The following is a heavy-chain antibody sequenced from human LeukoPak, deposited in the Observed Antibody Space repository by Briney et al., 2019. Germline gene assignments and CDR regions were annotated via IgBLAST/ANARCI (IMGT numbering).Heavy chain of an antibody. Sequence: PSETLSLTCAVYGGSFSGYYWSWIRQPPGKGLEWIGEINHSGSTNYNPSLKSRVTISVDTSKNQFSLKLSSVTAEDTAVYYCARGRTAAAGPFDYWGQGTLVTVSS. V-gene: IGHV4-34*01. CDR2: INHSGST. D-gene: IGHD6-13*01. CDR1: GGSFSGYY. CDR3: ARGRTAAAGPFDY. J-gene: IGHJ4*02.